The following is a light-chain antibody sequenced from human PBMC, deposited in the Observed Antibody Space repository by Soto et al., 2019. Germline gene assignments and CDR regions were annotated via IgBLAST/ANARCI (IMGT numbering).Light chain of an antibody. Sequence: EVVLTQSPGTLSLSPGEGATLSCRASQSVSSSYIAWYQQRPGQTPGLLIYGASTRATGIPDRFSGSGSGTHFTLTISRLEPGDFAVYYCQHFGGTTFTFGQGTRLEIK. J-gene: IGKJ5*01. CDR3: QHFGGTTFT. CDR1: QSVSSSY. V-gene: IGKV3-20*01. CDR2: GAS.